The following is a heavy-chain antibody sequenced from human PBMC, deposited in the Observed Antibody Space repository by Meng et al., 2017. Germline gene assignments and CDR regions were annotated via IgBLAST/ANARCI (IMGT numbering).Heavy chain of an antibody. J-gene: IGHJ4*02. CDR3: ARGGFVRVAGTTDY. CDR1: GFTFSSYS. Sequence: LTCAASGFTFSSYSMNWVRQAPGKGLEWVSSISSSSSYIYYADSVKGRFTISRDNAKNSLYLQMNSLRAEDTAVYYCARGGFVRVAGTTDYWGQGTLVTVSS. V-gene: IGHV3-21*01. CDR2: ISSSSSYI. D-gene: IGHD3-10*02.